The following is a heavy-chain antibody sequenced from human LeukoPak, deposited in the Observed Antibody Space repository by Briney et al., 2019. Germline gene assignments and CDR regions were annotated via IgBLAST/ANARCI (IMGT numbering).Heavy chain of an antibody. Sequence: ASVKVSCKCSGYTFINYYIHWVRQAPGQGLEWMGWINPNSGGTNYAQKFQGRVTMTRDTSITTAYMELSRLTSDDTAVYYCARDVMRGSEIDYWGQGTLVAVSS. D-gene: IGHD1-26*01. CDR2: INPNSGGT. CDR3: ARDVMRGSEIDY. J-gene: IGHJ4*02. CDR1: GYTFINYY. V-gene: IGHV1-2*02.